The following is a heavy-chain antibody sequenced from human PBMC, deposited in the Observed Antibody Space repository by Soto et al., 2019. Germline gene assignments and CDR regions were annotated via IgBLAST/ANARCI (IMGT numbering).Heavy chain of an antibody. CDR1: GGSISSSSYY. V-gene: IGHV4-39*01. CDR2: IYYSGST. Sequence: SETLSLTCTVSGGSISSSSYYWGWIRQPPGKGLEWIGSIYYSGSTYYNPSLKSRVTISVDTSRNQFSLRLSSLTAADRAVYFCARGVTVFGLVSRFWFDSWGQGTVVTVSS. CDR3: ARGVTVFGLVSRFWFDS. D-gene: IGHD3-3*01. J-gene: IGHJ5*01.